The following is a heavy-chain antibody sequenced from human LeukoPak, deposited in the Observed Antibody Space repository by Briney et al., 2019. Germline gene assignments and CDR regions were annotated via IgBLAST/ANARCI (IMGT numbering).Heavy chain of an antibody. CDR1: GYTFTSYG. J-gene: IGHJ4*02. V-gene: IGHV1-18*01. Sequence: ASVKVSCEASGYTFTSYGISWVRQAPGQGLEWMGWISAYNGNTNYAQKLQGRVTMTTDTSTSTAYMELRSLRSDDTAVYYCARLQWLEYYFDYWGQGTLVTVSS. D-gene: IGHD6-19*01. CDR2: ISAYNGNT. CDR3: ARLQWLEYYFDY.